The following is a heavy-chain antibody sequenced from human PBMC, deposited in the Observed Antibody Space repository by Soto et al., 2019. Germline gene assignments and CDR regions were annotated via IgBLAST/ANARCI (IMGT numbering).Heavy chain of an antibody. V-gene: IGHV4-59*01. CDR1: GGSISSYY. J-gene: IGHJ4*02. Sequence: SETLSLTCTVSGGSISSYYWSWIRQPPGKGLEWIGYIYYSGSTNYNPSLKSRVTISVDTSKNQFSLKLSSVTAADTAVYSCARARYSYGTQYFDYSGQGTLVTVSS. D-gene: IGHD5-18*01. CDR2: IYYSGST. CDR3: ARARYSYGTQYFDY.